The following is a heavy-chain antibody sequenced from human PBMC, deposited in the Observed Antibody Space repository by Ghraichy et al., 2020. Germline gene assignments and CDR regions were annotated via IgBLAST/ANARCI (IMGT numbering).Heavy chain of an antibody. CDR3: ARGRVVAAIRPIFDY. CDR1: GGSFSGYY. Sequence: SETLSLTCAVYGGSFSGYYWSWIRKPPGKGLEWIGEINHSGSTNYNPSLKSRVTISVDTSKNQFSLKLSSVTAADTAVYYCARGRVVAAIRPIFDYWGQGTLVTVSS. CDR2: INHSGST. D-gene: IGHD2-15*01. V-gene: IGHV4-34*01. J-gene: IGHJ4*02.